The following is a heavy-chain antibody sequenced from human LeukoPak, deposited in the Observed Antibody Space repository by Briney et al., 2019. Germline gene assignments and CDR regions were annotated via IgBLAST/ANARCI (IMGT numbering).Heavy chain of an antibody. CDR2: IIPILGIA. CDR1: GGTFSSYA. V-gene: IGHV1-69*04. D-gene: IGHD1-26*01. Sequence: ASVEVSCKASGGTFSSYAISWVRQAPGQGLEWMGRIIPILGIANYAQKFQGRVTITADKSTSTAYMELSSLRSEDTAVYYCATRPRVGATTLDYWGQGTLVTVSS. CDR3: ATRPRVGATTLDY. J-gene: IGHJ4*02.